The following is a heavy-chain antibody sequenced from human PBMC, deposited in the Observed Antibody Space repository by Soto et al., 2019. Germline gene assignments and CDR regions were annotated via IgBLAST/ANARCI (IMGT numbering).Heavy chain of an antibody. CDR2: MNPNSGNT. V-gene: IGHV1-8*01. J-gene: IGHJ4*02. CDR1: GYTFTSYD. CDR3: ARSAARPDPPLDY. D-gene: IGHD6-6*01. Sequence: ASVKVSCKASGYTFTSYDINWVRQATGQGLEWMGWMNPNSGNTGYAQKFQGRVTMTRNTSTSTAYMELSSLRSEDTAVYYCARSAARPDPPLDYWGQGTLVTVSS.